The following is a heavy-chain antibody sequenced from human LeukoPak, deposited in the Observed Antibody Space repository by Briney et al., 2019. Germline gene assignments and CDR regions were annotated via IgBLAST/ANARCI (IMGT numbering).Heavy chain of an antibody. J-gene: IGHJ6*03. V-gene: IGHV3-30*03. D-gene: IGHD3-9*01. CDR3: AREYYDILTGYYPQYYYYMDV. Sequence: GGSLRLSCAASGFTFSSYWMSWVRQAPGKGLEWVAVISYDGSNKYYADSVKGRFTISRDNSKNTLYLQMNSLRAEDTAVYYCAREYYDILTGYYPQYYYYMDVWGKGTTVTVSS. CDR1: GFTFSSYW. CDR2: ISYDGSNK.